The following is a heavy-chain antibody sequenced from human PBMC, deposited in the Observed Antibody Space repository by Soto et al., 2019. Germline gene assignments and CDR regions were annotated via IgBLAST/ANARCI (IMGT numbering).Heavy chain of an antibody. Sequence: PGGSLRLSCAASGFTFSIYAMTWVRQAPGKGLEWVSAISGSGGSTYDADSVKGRFTISRDNSKNTLYLQMNSLRAEDTAVYYCAKAHAGTGGGYHYYYYAMDVWGQGTTVTVSS. CDR2: ISGSGGST. CDR1: GFTFSIYA. CDR3: AKAHAGTGGGYHYYYYAMDV. D-gene: IGHD6-13*01. J-gene: IGHJ6*02. V-gene: IGHV3-23*01.